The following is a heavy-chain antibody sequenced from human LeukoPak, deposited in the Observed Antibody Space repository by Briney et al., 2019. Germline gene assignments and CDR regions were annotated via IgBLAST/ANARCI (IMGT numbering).Heavy chain of an antibody. CDR1: GFTLSSYE. Sequence: GGSLRLSCTVSGFTLSSYEMSWIRQAPGKGLEWVSSIDYDGGSGHYADSVKGRFTISRDNSNNTLFLHLNSMRGEDTAVYYCTRNSGWYGLSWGQGTLVTVSS. D-gene: IGHD6-19*01. CDR3: TRNSGWYGLS. V-gene: IGHV3-23*01. J-gene: IGHJ1*01. CDR2: IDYDGGSG.